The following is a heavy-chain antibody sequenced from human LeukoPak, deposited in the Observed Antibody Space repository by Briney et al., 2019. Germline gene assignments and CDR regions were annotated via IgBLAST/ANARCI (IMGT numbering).Heavy chain of an antibody. Sequence: GGSLRLSCAASGFTFSSYSMNWVRQAPGKGLEWVSAISGSGGSTYYADSVKGRFTISRDNSKNTLYLQMNSLRAEDTAVYYCAAYDFWSGYSAGIDYWGQGTLVTVSS. CDR3: AAYDFWSGYSAGIDY. CDR1: GFTFSSYS. D-gene: IGHD3-3*01. CDR2: ISGSGGST. J-gene: IGHJ4*02. V-gene: IGHV3-23*01.